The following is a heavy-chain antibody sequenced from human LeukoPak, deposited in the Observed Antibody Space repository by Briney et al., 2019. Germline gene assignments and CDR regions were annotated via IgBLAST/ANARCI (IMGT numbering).Heavy chain of an antibody. CDR3: ARDFDY. CDR2: ISYDGSNK. Sequence: GGSLRLSCAASGFTFSSYGMHWVRQAPGKGLEWVAVISYDGSNKYYADSVKGRFTISRDNSKNTLYLQMNSLRAEDTAVYYCARDFDYWGQGTLVTVSS. CDR1: GFTFSSYG. J-gene: IGHJ4*02. V-gene: IGHV3-30*03.